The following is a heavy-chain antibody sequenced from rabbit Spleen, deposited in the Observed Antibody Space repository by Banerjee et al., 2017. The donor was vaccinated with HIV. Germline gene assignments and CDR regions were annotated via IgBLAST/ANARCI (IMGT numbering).Heavy chain of an antibody. CDR3: ARAIDSDGYALNL. V-gene: IGHV1S40*01. CDR2: INMVTGKS. Sequence: QSLEESGGDLVKPGGTLTLTCTASGFSFSSSYYMCWVRQAPGKGLEWITCINMVTGKSVYASWAKGRFIMSRTSSTKVTLQMTSLTAADTATHFCARAIDSDGYALNLWGQGTLVTVS. CDR1: GFSFSSSYY. J-gene: IGHJ4*01. D-gene: IGHD6-1*01.